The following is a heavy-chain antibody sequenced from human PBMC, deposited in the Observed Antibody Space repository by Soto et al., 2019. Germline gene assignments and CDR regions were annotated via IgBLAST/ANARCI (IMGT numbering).Heavy chain of an antibody. CDR3: ARGTLLRGPGYYYAMDI. D-gene: IGHD3-10*01. Sequence: SEALSLTCTFSGGSITRNGYFWSWIRQLPGKGLEWIGYIYYSGSSYYNPSLKSRVIISADTSKNHFSLNLTAVTAADTAVYYCARGTLLRGPGYYYAMDIWGQGTTVTVSS. V-gene: IGHV4-31*03. J-gene: IGHJ6*02. CDR2: IYYSGSS. CDR1: GGSITRNGYF.